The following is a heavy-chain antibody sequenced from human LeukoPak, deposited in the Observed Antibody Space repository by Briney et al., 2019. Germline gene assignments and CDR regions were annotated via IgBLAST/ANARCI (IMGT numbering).Heavy chain of an antibody. CDR1: GFTFGSHT. CDR2: ISGNGDST. V-gene: IGHV3-23*01. D-gene: IGHD6-6*01. Sequence: GGSLRLSCAATGFTFGSHTMSWVRQAPGKGLEWFSSISGNGDSTYYADSVKGRFTLSRDNSKNTLYLQINSLRAEDTAIYFCAKTRTMIEFEYSSSSAFDSWGQGTLVTVSS. J-gene: IGHJ4*02. CDR3: AKTRTMIEFEYSSSSAFDS.